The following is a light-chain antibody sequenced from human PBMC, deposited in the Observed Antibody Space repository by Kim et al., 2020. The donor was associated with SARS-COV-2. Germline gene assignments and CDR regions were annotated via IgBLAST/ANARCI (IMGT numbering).Light chain of an antibody. CDR1: QSISSY. Sequence: DIQMTQSPFSLSASVGDRVTITCRASQSISSYLNWYQQKPGKAPKLLIYAASSLQSGVPSRFSGSGSGTDFTLTISSLQPEDFATYYCQQGYSTPPFTFGPGTKVDIK. CDR3: QQGYSTPPFT. V-gene: IGKV1-39*01. J-gene: IGKJ3*01. CDR2: AAS.